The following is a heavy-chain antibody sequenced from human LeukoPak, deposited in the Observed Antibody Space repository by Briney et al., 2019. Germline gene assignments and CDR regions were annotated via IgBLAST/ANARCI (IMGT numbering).Heavy chain of an antibody. D-gene: IGHD5-24*01. Sequence: GGSLRLSCAVSGFTFSSYAMSWVRQAPGKGLGWVSTISGSGGTTYYADSVKGRCTISRDNSKNTLYLEMNSLRAEDTAVYYCAGRTDFVITYWGQGTLVTVSS. V-gene: IGHV3-23*01. CDR1: GFTFSSYA. CDR3: AGRTDFVITY. J-gene: IGHJ4*02. CDR2: ISGSGGTT.